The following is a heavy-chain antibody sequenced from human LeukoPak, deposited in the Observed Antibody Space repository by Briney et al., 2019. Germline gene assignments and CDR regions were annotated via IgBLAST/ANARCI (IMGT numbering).Heavy chain of an antibody. J-gene: IGHJ1*01. CDR3: ATGRLRYFDWALAEYFQH. D-gene: IGHD3-9*01. V-gene: IGHV4-38-2*01. CDR1: GYSISSGYY. CDR2: IEHSGSA. Sequence: AETLSLTCAVSGYSISSGYYWGWIRQPPGKGLEGSGSIEHSGSAYYNPSLKSRVTISLDTSQHQLPLKLSSVTAADTAVYYCATGRLRYFDWALAEYFQHWGQGTLVTVPS.